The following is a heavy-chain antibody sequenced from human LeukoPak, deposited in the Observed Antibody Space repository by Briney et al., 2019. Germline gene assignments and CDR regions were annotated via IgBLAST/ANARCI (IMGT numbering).Heavy chain of an antibody. D-gene: IGHD3-3*01. J-gene: IGHJ4*02. CDR3: ASPTDYDFWSGFDY. CDR1: GFTFSSYS. V-gene: IGHV3-48*01. Sequence: GSLRLSCAASGFTFSSYSMNWVRQAPGKGLEWVSYISSSSSTIYYADSVKGRFTISRDNSKNTLYLQMNSLRAEDTAVYYCASPTDYDFWSGFDYWGQGTLVTVSS. CDR2: ISSSSSTI.